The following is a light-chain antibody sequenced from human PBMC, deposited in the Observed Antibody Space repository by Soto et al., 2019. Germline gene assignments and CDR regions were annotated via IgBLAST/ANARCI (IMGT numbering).Light chain of an antibody. CDR1: SSDVGGYNY. CDR2: EVS. V-gene: IGLV2-8*01. J-gene: IGLJ2*01. CDR3: SSYAGSNNLGV. Sequence: QSALTQPPSASGSPGQSVTISCTGTSSDVGGYNYVSWYQQHPGKAPKLMIYEVSKRPSGVPGRFSGSKSGNTASLTVSGLQAEDEAAYYCSSYAGSNNLGVFGGGTKLTVL.